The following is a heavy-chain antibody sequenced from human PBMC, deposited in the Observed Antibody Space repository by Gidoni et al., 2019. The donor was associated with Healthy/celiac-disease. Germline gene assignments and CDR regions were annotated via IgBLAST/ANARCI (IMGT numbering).Heavy chain of an antibody. CDR1: GYTLTELS. J-gene: IGHJ4*02. CDR2: FDPEDGET. CDR3: ATSAAVSSGYYLDLFDY. Sequence: QVQLVQSGAEVKKPGAAVKVSCNVSGYTLTELSMHWVRPAPGKGLEWMGGFDPEDGETIYAQKFQGRVTMTEDTSTDTAYMELSSLRSEDTAVYYCATSAAVSSGYYLDLFDYWGQGTLVTVSS. D-gene: IGHD3-22*01. V-gene: IGHV1-24*01.